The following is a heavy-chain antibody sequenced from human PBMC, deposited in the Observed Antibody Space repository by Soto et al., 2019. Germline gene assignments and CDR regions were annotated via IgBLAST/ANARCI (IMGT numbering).Heavy chain of an antibody. CDR1: GFTVSSNY. J-gene: IGHJ4*02. Sequence: GGSLRLSCAASGFTVSSNYMSWVRQAPGKGLEWASVIYSVGSTYYPDSVKGRFTISRDNSKNTLYLQMNSLRAEDTAVYYCASSGPYFDWLLGGGAYFDYWGQGTLVTVSS. V-gene: IGHV3-66*01. CDR2: IYSVGST. D-gene: IGHD3-9*01. CDR3: ASSGPYFDWLLGGGAYFDY.